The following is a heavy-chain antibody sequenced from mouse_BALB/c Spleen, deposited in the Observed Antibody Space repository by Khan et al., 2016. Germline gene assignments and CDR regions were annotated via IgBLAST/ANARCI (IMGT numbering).Heavy chain of an antibody. J-gene: IGHJ3*01. V-gene: IGHV6-6*02. CDR2: IRLKSNNYAT. D-gene: IGHD2-13*01. Sequence: EVQLQESGGGLVQPGGSMKLSCVASGFTFSNYWMNWVRQSPEKGLEWVAEIRLKSNNYATHYAESVKGRFTISRDDSKSSVYLQMNNLRAEDTGMYYCPDYLLAYWGQGTLVTVSA. CDR1: GFTFSNYW. CDR3: PDYLLAY.